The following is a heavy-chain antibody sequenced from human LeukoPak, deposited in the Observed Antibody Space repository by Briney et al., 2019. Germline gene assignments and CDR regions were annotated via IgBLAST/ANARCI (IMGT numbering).Heavy chain of an antibody. Sequence: KPSETLSLTCTVSGGSTTSNYYWGWIRQSPGRGLEWIGSIYYSGSTYYNPSLKSRVTMSLDTSKNQFSLKLSSVTAADTAVYYCATEGEDNSSGYYYGDAFDIWGQGTMVTVSS. V-gene: IGHV4-39*07. D-gene: IGHD3-22*01. CDR2: IYYSGST. J-gene: IGHJ3*02. CDR1: GGSTTSNYY. CDR3: ATEGEDNSSGYYYGDAFDI.